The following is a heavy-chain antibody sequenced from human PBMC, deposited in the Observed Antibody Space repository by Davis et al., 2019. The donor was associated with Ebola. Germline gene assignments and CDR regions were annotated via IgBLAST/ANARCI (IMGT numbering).Heavy chain of an antibody. CDR3: ARANPYSSGWYPTDFDY. D-gene: IGHD6-19*01. V-gene: IGHV1-8*01. Sequence: ASVKVSCKASGYTFTSYDINWVRQATGQGLEWMGWMNPNSGNTGYAQKFQGRVTMTRNTSISTAYMELSSLRSEDTAVYYCARANPYSSGWYPTDFDYWGQGTLVTVSS. CDR2: MNPNSGNT. J-gene: IGHJ4*02. CDR1: GYTFTSYD.